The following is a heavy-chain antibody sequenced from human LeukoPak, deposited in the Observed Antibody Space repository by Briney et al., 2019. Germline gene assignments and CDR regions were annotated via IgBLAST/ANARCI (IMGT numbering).Heavy chain of an antibody. CDR3: AKLGPSGSWYSGGVAHYFDY. J-gene: IGHJ4*02. V-gene: IGHV3-23*01. Sequence: SGGSLRLSCAASGFTFSSYAMSWVRQAPGKGLEWVSAISGSGGSTYYADSVKGRFTISRDNSKNTLYLQMNSLRAEDTAVYYCAKLGPSGSWYSGGVAHYFDYWGQGTLVTVSS. D-gene: IGHD6-13*01. CDR2: ISGSGGST. CDR1: GFTFSSYA.